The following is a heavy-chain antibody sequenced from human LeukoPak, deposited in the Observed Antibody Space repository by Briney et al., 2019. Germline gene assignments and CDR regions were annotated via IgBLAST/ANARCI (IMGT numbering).Heavy chain of an antibody. D-gene: IGHD4/OR15-4a*01. Sequence: GGSLRLSCAASGFTFSSYAMHWVRQAPGKGLEWVAVISYDGSNKYYADSVKGRFTISRDNSKNTLYLQMNSLRAEDTAIYYCAKERDYGPADYWGQGTLVTVSS. CDR1: GFTFSSYA. CDR2: ISYDGSNK. CDR3: AKERDYGPADY. V-gene: IGHV3-30*04. J-gene: IGHJ4*02.